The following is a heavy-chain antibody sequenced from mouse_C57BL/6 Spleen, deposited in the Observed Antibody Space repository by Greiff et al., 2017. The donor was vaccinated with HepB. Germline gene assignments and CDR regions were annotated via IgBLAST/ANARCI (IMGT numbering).Heavy chain of an antibody. J-gene: IGHJ2*01. V-gene: IGHV1-26*01. Sequence: VQLQQSGPELVKPGASVKISCKASGYTFTDYYMNWVKQSHGKSLEWIGDINPNNGGTSYNQKFKGKATLTVDKSSSTAYMELRSLTSEDSAVYYCARGDEDFDYWGQGTTLTVSS. D-gene: IGHD3-3*01. CDR3: ARGDEDFDY. CDR1: GYTFTDYY. CDR2: INPNNGGT.